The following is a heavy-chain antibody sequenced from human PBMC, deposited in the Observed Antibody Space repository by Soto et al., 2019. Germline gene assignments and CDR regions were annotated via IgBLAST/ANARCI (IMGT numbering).Heavy chain of an antibody. CDR3: ARVGTSHWFDY. D-gene: IGHD2-2*01. Sequence: LSETLSLTCAVYGGSFSGYYWSWIRQPPGKGLEWIGEINHSGSTNYNPSLKSRVTISVDTSKNQFSLKLSSVTAADTAVYYCARVGTSHWFDYWGQGTLVTVSS. CDR1: GGSFSGYY. J-gene: IGHJ4*02. CDR2: INHSGST. V-gene: IGHV4-34*01.